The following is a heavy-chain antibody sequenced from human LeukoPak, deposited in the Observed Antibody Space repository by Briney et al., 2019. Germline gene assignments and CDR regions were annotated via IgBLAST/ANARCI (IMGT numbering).Heavy chain of an antibody. V-gene: IGHV5-51*01. CDR1: GYSFTSYL. D-gene: IGHD6-13*01. CDR2: NYPGDSDT. CDR3: ARQEDSSSTWNHFDY. Sequence: EALKISCKGSGYSFTSYLIGCVRQMPGKGLEWMGINYPGDSDTRYSPSFQGQVTISADKSISTAYLQWSSLKAADTAMYYCARQEDSSSTWNHFDYWGQGTLVTVSS. J-gene: IGHJ4*02.